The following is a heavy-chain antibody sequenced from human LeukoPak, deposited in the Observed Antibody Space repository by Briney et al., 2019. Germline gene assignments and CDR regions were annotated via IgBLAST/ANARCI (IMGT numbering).Heavy chain of an antibody. CDR1: GYTFTGYY. CDR2: INPNSGGT. D-gene: IGHD2-8*02. J-gene: IGHJ4*02. CDR3: ARDTDRGGYFDY. Sequence: ASVTVSCKASGYTFTGYYMHWVRQAPGQGLEWMGWINPNSGGTNYAQKFQGRVTMTRDTSISTAYMELSRLRSDDTAVYYCARDTDRGGYFDYWGQGTLVTVSS. V-gene: IGHV1-2*02.